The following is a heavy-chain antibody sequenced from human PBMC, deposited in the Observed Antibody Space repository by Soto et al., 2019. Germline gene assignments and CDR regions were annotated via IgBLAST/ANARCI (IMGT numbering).Heavy chain of an antibody. D-gene: IGHD6-6*01. V-gene: IGHV4-34*01. CDR1: GGSFSGYY. CDR2: INHSGST. Sequence: SETLSLTCAVYGGSFSGYYWSWIRQPPGKGLEWIGEINHSGSTNYNPSLKSRVTISVDTSKNQFSLKLSSVTAADTAVYYCATPGSRSSSDAFDIWGQGTMVTVSS. J-gene: IGHJ3*02. CDR3: ATPGSRSSSDAFDI.